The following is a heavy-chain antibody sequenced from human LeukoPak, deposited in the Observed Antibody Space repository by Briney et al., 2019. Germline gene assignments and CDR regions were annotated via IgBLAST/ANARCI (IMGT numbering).Heavy chain of an antibody. CDR1: GYSISSGYY. D-gene: IGHD6-19*01. Sequence: SETLSLTCTVSGYSISSGYYWGWIRQPPGKGLEWIGSIYHSGSTYYNPSLRSRVTISVDTSKNQFSLKLSSVTAADTAVYYCARVYGGVAVAGFDYWGQGTLVTVSS. J-gene: IGHJ4*02. V-gene: IGHV4-38-2*02. CDR3: ARVYGGVAVAGFDY. CDR2: IYHSGST.